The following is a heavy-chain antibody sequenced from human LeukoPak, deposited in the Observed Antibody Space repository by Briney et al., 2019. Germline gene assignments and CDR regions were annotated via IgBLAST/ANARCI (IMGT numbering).Heavy chain of an antibody. CDR2: MNPNSGNT. J-gene: IGHJ5*02. CDR1: GYTFTSYD. Sequence: ASVKVSCKASGYTFTSYDINWVRQATGQGLEWMGWMNPNSGNTGYAQKFQGGVTMTRNTSISTAYMELSSLRSEDTAVYYCARGLPYDSPPAFDPWGQGTLVTVSS. CDR3: ARGLPYDSPPAFDP. V-gene: IGHV1-8*01. D-gene: IGHD3-22*01.